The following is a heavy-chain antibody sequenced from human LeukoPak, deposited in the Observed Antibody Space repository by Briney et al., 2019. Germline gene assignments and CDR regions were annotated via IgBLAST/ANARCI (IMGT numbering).Heavy chain of an antibody. CDR3: ARDSSGYYFDY. J-gene: IGHJ4*02. V-gene: IGHV4-30-2*01. Sequence: SETLSLTCTVSGGSISSGGYSWSWIRQPPGKGLEWIGYIYHSGSTYYNPSLTSRVTLSVDRSKNQFSLKLSSVTAADTAVYYCARDSSGYYFDYWGQGTLVTVSS. CDR2: IYHSGST. CDR1: GGSISSGGYS. D-gene: IGHD3-22*01.